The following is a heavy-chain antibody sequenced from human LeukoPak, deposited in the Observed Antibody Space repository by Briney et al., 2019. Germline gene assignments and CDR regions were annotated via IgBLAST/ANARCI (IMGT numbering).Heavy chain of an antibody. Sequence: GGSLRLSCTVSGFTFGNYAMTWLRQGPGKGLESVSSASTDGTPYYANSVKGRFTISRDNSKSTLYLRMNSLRAEDTAVYYCAKLGHGGYYSYMDVWGKGTTVTVSS. V-gene: IGHV3-23*01. CDR1: GFTFGNYA. D-gene: IGHD2-21*01. J-gene: IGHJ6*03. CDR3: AKLGHGGYYSYMDV. CDR2: ASTDGTP.